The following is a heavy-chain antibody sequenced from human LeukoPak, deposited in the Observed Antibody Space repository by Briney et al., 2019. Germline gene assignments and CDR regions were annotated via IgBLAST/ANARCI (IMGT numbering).Heavy chain of an antibody. V-gene: IGHV3-23*01. Sequence: GGSLRLSCAASGFTFSSYAMMWVRQAPGKGLDWVSTISVSGGSPNYADSVKGRFTISRDNSKNTLFLQMDSLRVDDTAVYYCVRDNAAADGALDYWGQGSLVTVSS. CDR1: GFTFSSYA. CDR2: ISVSGGSP. CDR3: VRDNAAADGALDY. J-gene: IGHJ4*02. D-gene: IGHD5-24*01.